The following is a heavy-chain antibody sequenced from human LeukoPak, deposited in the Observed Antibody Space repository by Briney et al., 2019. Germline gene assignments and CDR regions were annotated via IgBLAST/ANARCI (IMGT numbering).Heavy chain of an antibody. D-gene: IGHD3-9*01. Sequence: GGSLRLSCTASGFTFGDYAMSWVRQAPGKGLEWVGFIRSKAYGGTTEYAASVKGRFTISRDDSKSIAYLQMNSLKTEDTAVYYCTRATGYYSIFDYWGQGTLVTVSS. CDR2: IRSKAYGGTT. CDR1: GFTFGDYA. CDR3: TRATGYYSIFDY. V-gene: IGHV3-49*04. J-gene: IGHJ4*02.